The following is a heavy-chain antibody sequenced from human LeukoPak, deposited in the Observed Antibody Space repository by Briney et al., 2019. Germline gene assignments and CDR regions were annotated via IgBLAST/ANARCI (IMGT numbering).Heavy chain of an antibody. CDR3: AREWGDYYYYYYMDV. CDR2: IYYSGST. CDR1: GGSISSSSYY. D-gene: IGHD3-16*01. Sequence: PSETLSLTCTVSGGSISSSSYYWGWIRQPPGKGLEWIGSIYYSGSTYYNPSLKSRVTISVDTSKNQFSLKLSSVTAADTAVYYCAREWGDYYYYYYMDVWGKGTTVTVSS. J-gene: IGHJ6*03. V-gene: IGHV4-39*02.